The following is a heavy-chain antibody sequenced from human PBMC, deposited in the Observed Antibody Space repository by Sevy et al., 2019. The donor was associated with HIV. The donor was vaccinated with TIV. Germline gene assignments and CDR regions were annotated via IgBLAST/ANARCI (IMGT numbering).Heavy chain of an antibody. Sequence: ASVKVSCKTSGGTFSNYALSWVRQAPGQGLEWMGGIIPIFGTTNFAQTFQGRVTITADESRSTAYMELSSLKPADTAVYYCARTPLLSIPGTTDVYFDIWGQRTLVTVSS. V-gene: IGHV1-69*13. CDR1: GGTFSNYA. J-gene: IGHJ4*02. CDR2: IIPIFGTT. CDR3: ARTPLLSIPGTTDVYFDI. D-gene: IGHD4-4*01.